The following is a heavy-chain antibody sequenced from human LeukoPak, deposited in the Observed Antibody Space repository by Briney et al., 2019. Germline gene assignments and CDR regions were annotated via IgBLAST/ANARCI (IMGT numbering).Heavy chain of an antibody. CDR1: GGSISSYY. CDR3: ARVARYFVPIGMDSWFDP. V-gene: IGHV4-4*07. Sequence: SETLSLTCTVSGGSISSYYWSWIRQPAGKGLEWIGRIYTSGSTNYNPSLKSRVTMSVDTSKNQFSLKLSPVTAADTAVYYCARVARYFVPIGMDSWFDPWGQGTLVTVSS. D-gene: IGHD3-9*01. J-gene: IGHJ5*02. CDR2: IYTSGST.